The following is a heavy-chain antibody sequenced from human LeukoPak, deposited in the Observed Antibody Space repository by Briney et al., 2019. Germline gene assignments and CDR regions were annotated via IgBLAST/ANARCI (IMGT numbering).Heavy chain of an antibody. CDR3: EKGPDYNNYDCFAP. CDR1: GFTFTSYA. V-gene: IGHV3-23*01. J-gene: IGHJ5*02. Sequence: GESLSLACAASGFTFTSYAMSWVRQPPRKGQEWVSAISGSGGSSYYANSVKGRFTISRDNSKNTLYLQMNSLRTEDTAVYYCEKGPDYNNYDCFAPWGQGTLVTVSS. CDR2: ISGSGGSS. D-gene: IGHD4-11*01.